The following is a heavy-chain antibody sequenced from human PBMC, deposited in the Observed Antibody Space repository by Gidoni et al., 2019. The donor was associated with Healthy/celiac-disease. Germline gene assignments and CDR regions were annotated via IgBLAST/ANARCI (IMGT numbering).Heavy chain of an antibody. CDR1: GGSISSSSYY. V-gene: IGHV4-39*01. CDR2: IYYSGTT. D-gene: IGHD6-13*01. J-gene: IGHJ3*02. Sequence: QLQLQESGPRLVKPSETLSLTCIVSGGSISSSSYYWGWIRQPPGKGLEWIGSIYYSGTTYYNPPLKSRVTISVDTSKNQFSLNLSSVTAADTAVYYCARRAAAGTLDAFDIWGQGTMVTVSS. CDR3: ARRAAAGTLDAFDI.